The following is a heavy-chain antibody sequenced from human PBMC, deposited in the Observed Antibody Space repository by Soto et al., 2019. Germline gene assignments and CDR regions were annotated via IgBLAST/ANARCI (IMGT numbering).Heavy chain of an antibody. CDR1: GFTFSSYA. V-gene: IGHV3-23*01. CDR2: ISGSGDST. J-gene: IGHJ4*02. D-gene: IGHD3-10*01. CDR3: AKRAYGSDFDY. Sequence: EVQLLESGGGLVQPGGSLRLSCAASGFTFSSYAMNWVRQAPGKGVEWVSVISGSGDSTYYADSVKGRFTISRDNSKNTLYLQRNSLSAEDTAVYYCAKRAYGSDFDYWGQGTLVTVSS.